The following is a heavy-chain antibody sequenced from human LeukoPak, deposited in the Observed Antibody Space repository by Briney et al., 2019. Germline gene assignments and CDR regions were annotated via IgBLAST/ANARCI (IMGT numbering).Heavy chain of an antibody. J-gene: IGHJ4*02. CDR3: ATVGYRSGWYFRIWDY. V-gene: IGHV1-24*01. Sequence: GASVKVSCKVSGYTLTELSMHWVRQAPGKGLEWMGGFDPEDGETIYAQKFQGRVTMTEDTSTDTAYMELSSLRSEDTAVYYCATVGYRSGWYFRIWDYWGQGTLVTVSS. CDR2: FDPEDGET. CDR1: GYTLTELS. D-gene: IGHD6-19*01.